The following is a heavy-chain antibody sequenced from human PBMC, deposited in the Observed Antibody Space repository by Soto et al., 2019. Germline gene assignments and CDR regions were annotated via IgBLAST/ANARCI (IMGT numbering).Heavy chain of an antibody. Sequence: EVQLLESGGGLVQPGGSLRLSCTASEVTFRKYAMSWIRQAPGKGLEWVSAIAGDGSNINYAGSVRGRFTISSDIARNALYLHMNSLRADETGFYYCAKDGILGNGMLDWFDPWGQGTLVSVTS. CDR2: IAGDGSNI. D-gene: IGHD2-8*01. CDR3: AKDGILGNGMLDWFDP. V-gene: IGHV3-23*01. J-gene: IGHJ5*02. CDR1: EVTFRKYA.